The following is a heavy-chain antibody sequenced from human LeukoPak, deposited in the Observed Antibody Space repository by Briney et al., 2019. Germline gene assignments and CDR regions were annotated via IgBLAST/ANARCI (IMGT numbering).Heavy chain of an antibody. CDR2: FDPADGEP. Sequence: ASVKVSCKISGYTLTEVSMHWVRQAPGKGLEWMGGFDPADGEPIYAQKFQGRVTMSEDTSTDTAYMDLSSPRSEDTAVYYCATEVVGYGDVHYFDSWGQGTLVTVSS. CDR1: GYTLTEVS. J-gene: IGHJ4*02. D-gene: IGHD4-17*01. V-gene: IGHV1-24*01. CDR3: ATEVVGYGDVHYFDS.